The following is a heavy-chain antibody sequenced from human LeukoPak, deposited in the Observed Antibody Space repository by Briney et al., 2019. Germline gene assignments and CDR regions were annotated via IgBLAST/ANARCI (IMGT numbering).Heavy chain of an antibody. V-gene: IGHV3-23*01. CDR3: AKEKCSGGSCTPNWYNLDS. CDR1: GFPFSSSA. CDR2: ISGAGGNT. Sequence: GGSLRLSCAASGFPFSSSAMSWVRQAPGKGLEWVSVISGAGGNTKYADSVKGRFTISRDNSKNTLYLQLISLRAEDTAVYYCAKEKCSGGSCTPNWYNLDSWGEGTRVTVSS. J-gene: IGHJ4*02. D-gene: IGHD2-15*01.